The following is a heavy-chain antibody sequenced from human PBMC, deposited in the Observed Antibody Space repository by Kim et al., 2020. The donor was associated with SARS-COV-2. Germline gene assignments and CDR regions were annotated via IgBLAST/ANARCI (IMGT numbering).Heavy chain of an antibody. CDR3: ARALAGYCSGGSCLPRYYYGMDV. D-gene: IGHD2-15*01. J-gene: IGHJ6*02. V-gene: IGHV3-11*05. CDR2: ISSSSSYT. CDR1: GFTFSDYY. Sequence: GGSLRLSCAASGFTFSDYYMSWIRQAPGKGLEWGSYISSSSSYTNYADSVKGRFTISRDNAKNSLYLQMNSLRAEDTAVYYCARALAGYCSGGSCLPRYYYGMDVWGQGTTVTVSS.